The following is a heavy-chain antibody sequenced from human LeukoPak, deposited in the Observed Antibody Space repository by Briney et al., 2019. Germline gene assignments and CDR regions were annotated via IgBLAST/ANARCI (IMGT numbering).Heavy chain of an antibody. Sequence: PSETLSLTCAVSGGSISSGGYSWSWIRQPPGKGLEWIGYIYHSGSTYYNPSLKSRVTISVDRSKNQFSLKLSSVTAADTAVYYCAREDIVVARKQNWFDPWGQGTLVTVSS. J-gene: IGHJ5*02. CDR1: GGSISSGGYS. D-gene: IGHD5-12*01. V-gene: IGHV4-30-2*01. CDR2: IYHSGST. CDR3: AREDIVVARKQNWFDP.